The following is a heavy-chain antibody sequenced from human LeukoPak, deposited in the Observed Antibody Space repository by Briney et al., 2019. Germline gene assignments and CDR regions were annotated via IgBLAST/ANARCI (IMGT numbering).Heavy chain of an antibody. CDR1: GDSIRSSSYY. D-gene: IGHD2-15*01. CDR3: ARMVIRAYCSGGNCYEHAFDI. Sequence: SETLSLTCTVSGDSIRSSSYYWGWIRQPPGKGLEWIGYIYYSGSSNYNPSLKSRVTISVDTSKNQFSLKLSSVTAADTAVYYCARMVIRAYCSGGNCYEHAFDIWGQGTMVTVSS. V-gene: IGHV4-61*05. CDR2: IYYSGSS. J-gene: IGHJ3*02.